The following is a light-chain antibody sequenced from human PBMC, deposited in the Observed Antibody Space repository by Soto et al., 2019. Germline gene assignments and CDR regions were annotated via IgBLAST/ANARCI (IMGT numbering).Light chain of an antibody. V-gene: IGLV2-8*01. CDR1: NSDVGGYNF. CDR2: EVS. Sequence: QSALTQPPSASGSPGQSVTISCTGTNSDVGGYNFVSWYQQHPGKAPKLMIYEVSKRPSGVPDRFSGSKSGSTASLTVSGLQAEDEADYYCSSYAGSNNVIFGGGTKLPVL. J-gene: IGLJ2*01. CDR3: SSYAGSNNVI.